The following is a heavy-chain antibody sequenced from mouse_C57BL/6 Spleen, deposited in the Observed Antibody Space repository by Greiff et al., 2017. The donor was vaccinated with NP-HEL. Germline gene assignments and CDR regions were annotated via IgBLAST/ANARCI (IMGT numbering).Heavy chain of an antibody. V-gene: IGHV2-2*01. J-gene: IGHJ1*03. CDR1: GFSLTSYG. D-gene: IGHD4-1*01. CDR3: ARKNWHWYFDV. Sequence: VQLQQSGPGLVQPSQSLSITCTVSGFSLTSYGVHWVRQSPGKGLEWLGVIWSGGSTDYNADFISRLSISKDNSKSQVFLKMNSLQSDDTAIYYCARKNWHWYFDVWGTGTTVTVSS. CDR2: IWSGGST.